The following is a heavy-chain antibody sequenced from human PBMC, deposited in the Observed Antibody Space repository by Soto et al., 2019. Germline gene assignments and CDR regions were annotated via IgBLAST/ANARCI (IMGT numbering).Heavy chain of an antibody. Sequence: GGSLRLSCAASGFTFSSYAMSWVRQAPGKGLEWVSAISGSGGSTYYADSVKGRFTISRDNSKNTLYLQMNSLRAEDTAVYYCAKVAPYCSGGSCYSLYYYYYMDVWGKGTTVTVSS. D-gene: IGHD2-15*01. CDR2: ISGSGGST. J-gene: IGHJ6*03. V-gene: IGHV3-23*01. CDR1: GFTFSSYA. CDR3: AKVAPYCSGGSCYSLYYYYYMDV.